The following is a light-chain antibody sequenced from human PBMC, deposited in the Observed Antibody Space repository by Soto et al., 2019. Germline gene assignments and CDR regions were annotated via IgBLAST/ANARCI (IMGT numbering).Light chain of an antibody. CDR2: AAS. CDR3: HQSDSVPLT. CDR1: QSITY. V-gene: IGKV1-39*01. J-gene: IGKJ4*01. Sequence: DIPMTQSPSSLSASVGDRVTITCRASQSITYLQWYQQIPGKAPKLLISAASTLQSGVPSRFSGSGSGTEFSLTINTLQREDFATYYCHQSDSVPLTFGGGTKVEIK.